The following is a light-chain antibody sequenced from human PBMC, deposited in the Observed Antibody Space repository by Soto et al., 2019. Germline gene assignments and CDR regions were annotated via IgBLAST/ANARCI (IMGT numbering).Light chain of an antibody. Sequence: QSALTRPRSVSGSPGQSVTISCTGTSSDVGGYNYVSWYQQHPGKAPKLMIYDVSKRPSGVPDRFSGSKSGNTASLTISGLQAEDEADYYCFSYSTSSSLYVFGSGTKLTVL. CDR1: SSDVGGYNY. J-gene: IGLJ1*01. CDR3: FSYSTSSSLYV. V-gene: IGLV2-11*01. CDR2: DVS.